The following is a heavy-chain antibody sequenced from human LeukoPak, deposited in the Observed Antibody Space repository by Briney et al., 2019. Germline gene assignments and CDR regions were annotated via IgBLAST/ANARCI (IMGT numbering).Heavy chain of an antibody. CDR3: ARHDWNY. Sequence: SGXXIXXXXXXXXWXXXPXGKGLEWIGSIYYSGITYYNPSLKSRVIISVDTSKNQFSLKVSSVTAADTAVYYCARHDWNYWGQGTLVTVSS. D-gene: IGHD3-9*01. V-gene: IGHV4-39*01. CDR2: IYYSGIT. CDR1: GXXIXXXXXX. J-gene: IGHJ4*02.